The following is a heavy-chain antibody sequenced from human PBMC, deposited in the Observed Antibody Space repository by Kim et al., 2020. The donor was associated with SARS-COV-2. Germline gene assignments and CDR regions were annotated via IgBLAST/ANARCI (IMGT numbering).Heavy chain of an antibody. Sequence: YADSAKGRFTISRDNAKNSLYLQMNGLRAEDTAVYYWARAYSSGWAYLDYWGQGTLVTVSS. D-gene: IGHD6-19*01. V-gene: IGHV3-21*01. CDR3: ARAYSSGWAYLDY. J-gene: IGHJ4*02.